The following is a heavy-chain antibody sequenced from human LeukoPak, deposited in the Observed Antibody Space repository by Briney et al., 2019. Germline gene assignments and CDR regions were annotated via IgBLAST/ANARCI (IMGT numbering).Heavy chain of an antibody. CDR3: ARDDAAAIPGC. CDR1: GVTFSSYT. J-gene: IGHJ4*02. V-gene: IGHV1-69*04. CDR2: IIPILGIA. D-gene: IGHD2-2*01. Sequence: SSVRVSPKPSGVTFSSYTISWVRQAPGQGLEWMGRIIPILGIANYAQKFQGRVTTTADKSTSTAYMDLSSRRSEETAVDYCARDDAAAIPGCWGQGALVTVSS.